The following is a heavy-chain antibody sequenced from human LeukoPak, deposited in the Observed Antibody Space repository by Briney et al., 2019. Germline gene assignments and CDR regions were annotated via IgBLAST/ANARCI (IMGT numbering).Heavy chain of an antibody. Sequence: PGKSLGLSCAASGFTFIHYGMHWVRQAPGKGLEWVSFVFAGGSDLFYADSVRGRFTISIDNSKNTLYLQMNSLRAEDTAVYYCARVRGGNYFDYWGQGTLVTVSS. CDR2: VFAGGSDL. V-gene: IGHV3-33*01. J-gene: IGHJ4*02. D-gene: IGHD3-16*01. CDR3: ARVRGGNYFDY. CDR1: GFTFIHYG.